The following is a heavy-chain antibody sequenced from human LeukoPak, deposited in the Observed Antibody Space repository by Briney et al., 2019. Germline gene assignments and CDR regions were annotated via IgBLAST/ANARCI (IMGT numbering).Heavy chain of an antibody. V-gene: IGHV1-18*01. J-gene: IGHJ3*02. CDR3: ARRRAAGQSRYAFDI. CDR2: ISAYYGST. CDR1: GYTFASYG. Sequence: ASVKVSCKASGYTFASYGITWVRQAPGKGLEWMGWISAYYGSTKYAQKVQGRVTMTTDTSTSTAYMELSSLRSEDTAVYYCARRRAAGQSRYAFDIWGQGTMVTVSS. D-gene: IGHD6-13*01.